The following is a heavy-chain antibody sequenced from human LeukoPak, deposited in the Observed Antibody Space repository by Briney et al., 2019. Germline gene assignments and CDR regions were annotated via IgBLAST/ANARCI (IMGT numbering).Heavy chain of an antibody. CDR3: ARARLGELSLFDY. J-gene: IGHJ4*02. CDR2: IYCCGST. D-gene: IGHD3-16*02. Sequence: GGSLRLSCAASGFTVSSYYMSWVRQAPGKGLEWVSVIYCCGSTYYADSVKRRFTISRDNSKNTLYLQMNSLRAEDTAVYYCARARLGELSLFDYWGQGTLVTVSS. CDR1: GFTVSSYY. V-gene: IGHV3-53*01.